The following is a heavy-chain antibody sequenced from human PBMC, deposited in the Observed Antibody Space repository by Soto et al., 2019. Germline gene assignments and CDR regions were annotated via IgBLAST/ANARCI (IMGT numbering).Heavy chain of an antibody. CDR3: ARDRFYYGMDV. D-gene: IGHD3-3*01. CDR1: GGSFSGYY. J-gene: IGHJ6*02. Sequence: SETLSLTCAVYGGSFSGYYWSWIRQSPGKGLEWIGEINHSGSTNYNPSLKSRVTISVDTSKNQFSLKLSSVTAADTAVYYCARDRFYYGMDVWGQGTTVTVSS. CDR2: INHSGST. V-gene: IGHV4-34*01.